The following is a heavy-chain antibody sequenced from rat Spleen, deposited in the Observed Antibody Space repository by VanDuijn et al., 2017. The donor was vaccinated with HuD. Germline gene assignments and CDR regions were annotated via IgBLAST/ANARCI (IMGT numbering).Heavy chain of an antibody. J-gene: IGHJ2*01. CDR2: IWGDGST. CDR3: AREGQLGLGGY. D-gene: IGHD5-1*01. V-gene: IGHV2-13*01. CDR1: GFSLSSYG. Sequence: QVQLKESGPGLVQPSQTLSLTCTVSGFSLSSYGVIWVRQPPGKGLEWMGGIWGDGSTNYNSALKSRLSISRDTSKSQVFLKMNSVQTEDTAMYFCAREGQLGLGGYWGQGVMVTVSS.